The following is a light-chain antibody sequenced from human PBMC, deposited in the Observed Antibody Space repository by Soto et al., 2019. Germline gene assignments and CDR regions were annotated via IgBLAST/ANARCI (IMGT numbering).Light chain of an antibody. V-gene: IGLV2-14*01. CDR1: SSDVGGYDY. J-gene: IGLJ1*01. CDR2: EVS. CDR3: SSYTSSSTLV. Sequence: QSALTQPASVSGSPGQSITISCTGASSDVGGYDYVSWYQHQPGKAPKLMIYEVSYRPSGVSNRFSGSKSDTTASLAISGLQAEDEADYYCSSYTSSSTLVFGTGTKLTVL.